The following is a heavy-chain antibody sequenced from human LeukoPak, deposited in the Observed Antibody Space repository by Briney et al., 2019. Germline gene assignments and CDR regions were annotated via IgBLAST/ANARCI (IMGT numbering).Heavy chain of an antibody. V-gene: IGHV3-30*18. CDR3: AKDQGYSGYDWGGFDY. CDR1: GFTFSSYG. J-gene: IGHJ4*02. D-gene: IGHD5-12*01. Sequence: GGSLGLSCAASGFTFSSYGMHWVRQAPGKGLEWVAVISYDGSNKYYADSVKGRFTISRDNSKNTLYLQMNSLRAEDTAVYYCAKDQGYSGYDWGGFDYWGQGTLVTVSS. CDR2: ISYDGSNK.